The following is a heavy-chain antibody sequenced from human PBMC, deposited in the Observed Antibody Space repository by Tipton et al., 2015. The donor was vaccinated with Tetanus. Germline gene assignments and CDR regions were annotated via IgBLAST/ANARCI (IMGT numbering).Heavy chain of an antibody. V-gene: IGHV4-59*01. CDR3: ARDHYYDSSSWFDP. CDR2: IYYSGST. J-gene: IGHJ5*02. CDR1: GGSISSYY. Sequence: LRLSCAVYGGSISSYYWSWIRQPPGKGLEWIGYIYYSGSTNYNPSLKSRVTISVDTSKNQFSLKLSSVTAADTAVYYCARDHYYDSSSWFDPWGQGTLVTVSS. D-gene: IGHD3-22*01.